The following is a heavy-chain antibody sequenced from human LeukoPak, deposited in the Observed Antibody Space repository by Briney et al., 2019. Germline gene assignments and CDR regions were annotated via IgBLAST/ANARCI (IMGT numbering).Heavy chain of an antibody. J-gene: IGHJ4*02. D-gene: IGHD4-23*01. CDR2: IYYSGST. Sequence: PSETLSLTCTVSGGSISSYYWSWIRQPPGKGLEWIGYIYYSGSTYYNPSLKSRVTISVDTSKNQFSLKVSSVTAADTAVYYCAREVSRWPYYFDYWGQGTLVTVSS. CDR3: AREVSRWPYYFDY. CDR1: GGSISSYY. V-gene: IGHV4-30-4*01.